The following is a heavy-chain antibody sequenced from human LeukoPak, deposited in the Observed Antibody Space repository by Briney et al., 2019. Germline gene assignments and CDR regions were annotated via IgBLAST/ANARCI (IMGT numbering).Heavy chain of an antibody. V-gene: IGHV4-59*12. D-gene: IGHD6-13*01. CDR1: GGSISSYY. CDR3: ARQYSSSTSNWFDP. Sequence: SETLSLTCTVSGGSISSYYWSWIRQPPGKGLEWIGYIYYSGSTNYNPSLKSRVTISVDTSENQFSLKLSSVTAADTAVYYYARQYSSSTSNWFDPWGQGTLVTVSS. CDR2: IYYSGST. J-gene: IGHJ5*02.